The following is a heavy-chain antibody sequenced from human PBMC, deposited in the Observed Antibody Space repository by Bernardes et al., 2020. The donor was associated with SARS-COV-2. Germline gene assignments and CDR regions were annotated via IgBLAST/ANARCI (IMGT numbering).Heavy chain of an antibody. V-gene: IGHV4-39*01. CDR1: GGSISSSSYY. J-gene: IGHJ4*02. D-gene: IGHD5-18*01. CDR3: ARHGAVDTGMVDRSLDH. CDR2: LYYSGIT. Sequence: SETLSLTCTVSGGSISSSSYYWGWIRQPPGKGLEWIGSLYYSGITYYNPSLKSRVTISVDTSRNQFSLKLSSVTAADTAVYYCARHGAVDTGMVDRSLDHWGQGTLVTVSS.